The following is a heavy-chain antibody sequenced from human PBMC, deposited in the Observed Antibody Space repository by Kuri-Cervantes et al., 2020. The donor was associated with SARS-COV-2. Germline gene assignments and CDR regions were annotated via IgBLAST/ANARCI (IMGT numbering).Heavy chain of an antibody. V-gene: IGHV3-21*01. Sequence: LSLTCAASGFTFSSYSMNWVRQAPGKGLEWVSSISSSSSYIYYADSVKGRFTISRDNAKNSLYLEMNSLRAEDTAVYYCARDGGYCTLTTCYSYWYFDLWGRGTLVTVSS. CDR1: GFTFSSYS. D-gene: IGHD2-2*01. J-gene: IGHJ2*01. CDR3: ARDGGYCTLTTCYSYWYFDL. CDR2: ISSSSSYI.